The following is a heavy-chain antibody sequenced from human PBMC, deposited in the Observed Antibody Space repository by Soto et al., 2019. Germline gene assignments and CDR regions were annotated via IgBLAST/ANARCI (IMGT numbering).Heavy chain of an antibody. CDR2: VYYSGST. Sequence: QLQLQESGPGLVKPSETLSLTCTVSGGSISSSTYYWGWIRQPPGKGLQWIGTVYYSGSTYYNASLKSRVSIAVDTSKNQISLRLRSVTAADTAVYYCASPRDSSRRSMLHFDYWGQGTLVTVSS. V-gene: IGHV4-39*01. D-gene: IGHD6-6*01. J-gene: IGHJ4*02. CDR1: GGSISSSTYY. CDR3: ASPRDSSRRSMLHFDY.